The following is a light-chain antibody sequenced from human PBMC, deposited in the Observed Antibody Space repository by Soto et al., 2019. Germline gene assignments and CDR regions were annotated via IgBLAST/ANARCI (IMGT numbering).Light chain of an antibody. CDR3: QQSYSTPPGT. CDR1: QSISTY. V-gene: IGKV1-39*01. CDR2: ATS. J-gene: IGKJ1*01. Sequence: DIQMNQSPSSLSASVGDRVTITCRASQSISTYLIWYQQKPGKAPKLLIYATSSLQSGVPSRFSGSGSGTDFTLTISSLQPEDFATYYCQQSYSTPPGTFGQGTKVDI.